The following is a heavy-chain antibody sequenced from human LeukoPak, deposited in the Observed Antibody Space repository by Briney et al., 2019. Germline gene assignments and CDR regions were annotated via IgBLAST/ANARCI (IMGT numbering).Heavy chain of an antibody. D-gene: IGHD6-13*01. Sequence: SVKVSCKASGGTFSSYAISWVRQAPGQGLEWMGGIIPIFGTTNYAQKFQGRVTITADKSTSTAYMELSSLRSEDTAVYYCARASIIAAAGPYYFDYWGQGTLVTVSS. J-gene: IGHJ4*02. CDR1: GGTFSSYA. CDR2: IIPIFGTT. V-gene: IGHV1-69*06. CDR3: ARASIIAAAGPYYFDY.